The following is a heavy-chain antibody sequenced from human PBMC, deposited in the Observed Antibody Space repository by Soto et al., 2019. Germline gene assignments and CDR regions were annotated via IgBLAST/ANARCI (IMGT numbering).Heavy chain of an antibody. CDR1: GFTFSNAW. CDR2: IKSKTDGGTT. D-gene: IGHD2-21*02. J-gene: IGHJ4*02. CDR3: TTDPGPYCGGDCYFFQEPFDY. Sequence: PGGSLRLSCAASGFTFSNAWMNWVRQAPGKGLEWVGRIKSKTDGGTTDYAAPVKGRFTISRDDSKNTLYLQMNSLKTEDTAVYYFTTDPGPYCGGDCYFFQEPFDYWGQGTLVTVSS. V-gene: IGHV3-15*07.